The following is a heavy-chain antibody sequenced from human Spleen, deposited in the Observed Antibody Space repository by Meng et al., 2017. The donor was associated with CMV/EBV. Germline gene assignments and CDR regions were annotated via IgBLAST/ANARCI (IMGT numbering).Heavy chain of an antibody. CDR2: ISWNSGSI. CDR1: GFTFSSYG. CDR3: AKDVYSSSWYGGYYYYGMDV. D-gene: IGHD6-13*01. Sequence: SLKISCAASGFTFSSYGMHWVRQAPGKGLEWVSGISWNSGSIGYADSVKGRFTISRDNAKNSLYLQMNSLRAEDTALCYCAKDVYSSSWYGGYYYYGMDVWGQGTTVTVSS. V-gene: IGHV3-9*01. J-gene: IGHJ6*02.